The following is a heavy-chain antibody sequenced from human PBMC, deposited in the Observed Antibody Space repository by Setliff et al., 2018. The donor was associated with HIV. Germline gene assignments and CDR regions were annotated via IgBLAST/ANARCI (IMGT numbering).Heavy chain of an antibody. J-gene: IGHJ3*02. CDR3: ARDQRVIDDYGDYILPDGQGRDI. V-gene: IGHV1-69*04. CDR1: GGTFSSYA. CDR2: IIPILGTE. Sequence: SVKVSCKASGGTFSSYAISWVRQAPGQGLEWMGRIIPILGTEKYAQKFHGRVTLTADMSTNTAYMELRSLTSEDTAVYYCARDQRVIDDYGDYILPDGQGRDIWGQGTMVTVSS. D-gene: IGHD4-17*01.